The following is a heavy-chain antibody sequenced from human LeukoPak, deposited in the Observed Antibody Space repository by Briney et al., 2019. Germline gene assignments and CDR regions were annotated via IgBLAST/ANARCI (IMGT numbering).Heavy chain of an antibody. J-gene: IGHJ4*02. CDR2: INPSSGGT. V-gene: IGHV1-2*02. D-gene: IGHD3-3*01. Sequence: ASVKVSCKASGYTFTGYYMHWVRQAPGQGLEWMGWINPSSGGTNYAQKFQGRVTMTRDTSISTAYMELSRLRSDDTAVYYCARDYDFWSGYPPGLGYWGQGTLVTVSS. CDR1: GYTFTGYY. CDR3: ARDYDFWSGYPPGLGY.